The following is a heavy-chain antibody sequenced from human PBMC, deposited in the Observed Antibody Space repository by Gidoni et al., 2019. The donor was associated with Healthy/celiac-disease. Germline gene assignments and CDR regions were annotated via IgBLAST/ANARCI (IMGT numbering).Heavy chain of an antibody. CDR3: ARSGSGAFAFDI. V-gene: IGHV3-30-3*01. J-gene: IGHJ3*02. Sequence: QVQLVESGGGVVQPGRSLRLSCAASGFTFSSYAMHWVRQAPGKGLEWVAVISYDGSNKYYADSVKGRFTISRDNSKNTLYLQMNSLRAEDTAVYYCARSGSGAFAFDIWGQGTMVTVSS. CDR1: GFTFSSYA. D-gene: IGHD2-15*01. CDR2: ISYDGSNK.